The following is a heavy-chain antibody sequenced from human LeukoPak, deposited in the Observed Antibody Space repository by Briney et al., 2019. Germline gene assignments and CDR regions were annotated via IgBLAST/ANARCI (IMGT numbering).Heavy chain of an antibody. CDR3: ARDGAAMPGQVFWYFDL. J-gene: IGHJ2*01. V-gene: IGHV3-33*01. CDR2: IWYDGTNK. Sequence: PGGSLRLSCDASGFTFSTHGFQWVRQAPGKGLEFVAFIWYDGTNKYYADSVKGRFTVSRDNSRNTLYLQMNSLRVEDTAVYYCARDGAAMPGQVFWYFDLWGRGTPVTVSS. D-gene: IGHD6-13*01. CDR1: GFTFSTHG.